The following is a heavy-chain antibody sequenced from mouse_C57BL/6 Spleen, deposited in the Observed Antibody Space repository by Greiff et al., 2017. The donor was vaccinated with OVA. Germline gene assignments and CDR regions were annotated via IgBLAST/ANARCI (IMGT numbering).Heavy chain of an antibody. CDR2: FYPGSGSI. Sequence: QVQLQQSGAELVKPGASVKLSCKASGYTFTEYPIHWVKQRSGQGLEWIGWFYPGSGSIKYNEKFKDKATLTAEKYSSTAYMVRSRLTSEDSAVYFGARHERVGQALFAYWGQGTLVTVSA. CDR1: GYTFTEYP. D-gene: IGHD3-3*01. J-gene: IGHJ3*01. CDR3: ARHERVGQALFAY. V-gene: IGHV1-62-2*01.